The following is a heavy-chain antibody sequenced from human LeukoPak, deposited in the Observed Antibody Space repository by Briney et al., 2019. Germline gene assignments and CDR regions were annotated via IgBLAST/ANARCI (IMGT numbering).Heavy chain of an antibody. D-gene: IGHD3-10*01. CDR2: ISWNSLSI. CDR3: AKDKGAYWYGSGSYDNGAEY. V-gene: IGHV3-9*01. Sequence: AGGSLRLSCAASGFAFSTYWMHWVRQAPGKGLEWVSGISWNSLSIDYADSVKGRFTISRDNDNNYLYLQMNSLRTEDTAFYYCAKDKGAYWYGSGSYDNGAEYWGRGTLVTVSS. CDR1: GFAFSTYW. J-gene: IGHJ4*02.